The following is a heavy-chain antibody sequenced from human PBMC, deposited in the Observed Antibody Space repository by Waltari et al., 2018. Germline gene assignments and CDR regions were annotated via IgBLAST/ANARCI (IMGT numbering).Heavy chain of an antibody. CDR1: GGSFSGYY. J-gene: IGHJ3*02. CDR3: ARQEIIVEVTGDGFDI. CDR2: FSHSGNT. D-gene: IGHD2-21*02. V-gene: IGHV4-34*01. Sequence: QVQLQQWGAGLLKPSETLSLTCAVYGGSFSGYYWSWIRQPPGKGLEWIGEFSHSGNTTYNPSLKGGVTIPLDTSKNQFSLKLSSVTAADTAVYYCARQEIIVEVTGDGFDIWGQGTMVTVSS.